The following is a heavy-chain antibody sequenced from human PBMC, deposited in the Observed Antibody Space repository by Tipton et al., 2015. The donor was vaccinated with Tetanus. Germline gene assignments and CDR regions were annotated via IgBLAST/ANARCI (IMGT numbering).Heavy chain of an antibody. Sequence: TLSLTCTVSGGSISTRNYFWGWIRQAPGKGLEGIGNIYYSGSTDYNPSLKSRVAISVDTSKNQFSLNLSSVTAAGTAVYSCAGGLVGWYEPWDRGTLVTVSS. CDR1: GGSISTRNYF. J-gene: IGHJ5*02. D-gene: IGHD3-16*01. CDR3: AGGLVGWYEP. CDR2: IYYSGST. V-gene: IGHV4-39*07.